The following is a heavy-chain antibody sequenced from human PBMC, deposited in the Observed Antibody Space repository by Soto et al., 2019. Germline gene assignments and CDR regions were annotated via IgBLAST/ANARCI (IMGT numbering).Heavy chain of an antibody. Sequence: EVQLLESGGGLVQPGGSLRLSCAASGFTFSSYAMSWVRQAPGKGLEWVSAISGSGGSTYYADSVKGRFTISRDNSKNTLFLQMNSLRAEDTAVYYCANKVAGSEPFQHWGQGTLVTVSS. J-gene: IGHJ1*01. V-gene: IGHV3-23*01. D-gene: IGHD6-19*01. CDR1: GFTFSSYA. CDR3: ANKVAGSEPFQH. CDR2: ISGSGGST.